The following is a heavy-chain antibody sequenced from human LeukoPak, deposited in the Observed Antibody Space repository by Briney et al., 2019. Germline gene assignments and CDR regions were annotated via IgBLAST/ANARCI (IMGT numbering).Heavy chain of an antibody. V-gene: IGHV3-20*04. CDR3: ARDVGYGDSSGYYPRFDFDY. D-gene: IGHD3-22*01. CDR2: IKWDGGRT. CDR1: GFTFDDHG. J-gene: IGHJ4*02. Sequence: GGSLRLSCAASGFTFDDHGMSWVRQAPGKGLEWVSGIKWDGGRTGYADSVKGRFTISRDNAKNSVYLQMNSLRAEDTALYYCARDVGYGDSSGYYPRFDFDYWGQGTLVTVSS.